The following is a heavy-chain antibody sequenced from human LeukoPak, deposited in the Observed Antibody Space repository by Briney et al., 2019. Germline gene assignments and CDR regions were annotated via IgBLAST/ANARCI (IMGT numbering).Heavy chain of an antibody. D-gene: IGHD6-13*01. CDR3: ARGKGSSWYDWFDP. CDR1: GFSFTTY. V-gene: IGHV4-39*07. J-gene: IGHJ5*02. Sequence: GSLRLSCAASGFSFTTYWMGWVRQAPGKGLEWIGSIYHSGRTFYNPSLKSRVTISVDTSKNQFSLKLTSVTAADTAVYYCARGKGSSWYDWFDPWGQGTLVTVSS. CDR2: IYHSGRT.